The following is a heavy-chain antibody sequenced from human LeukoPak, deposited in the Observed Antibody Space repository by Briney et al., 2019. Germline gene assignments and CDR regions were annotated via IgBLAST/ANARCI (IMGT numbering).Heavy chain of an antibody. CDR2: ISGSGGST. Sequence: GASLRLSCAASGFTFSSYAMRWVRQAPGKGLEWVSAISGSGGSTCYADSVKGRFTISRDNSKNTLYLQMNSLRAEDTAVYYCGKGSGSYKYWGQGTLVTVSS. D-gene: IGHD1-26*01. V-gene: IGHV3-23*01. J-gene: IGHJ4*02. CDR3: GKGSGSYKY. CDR1: GFTFSSYA.